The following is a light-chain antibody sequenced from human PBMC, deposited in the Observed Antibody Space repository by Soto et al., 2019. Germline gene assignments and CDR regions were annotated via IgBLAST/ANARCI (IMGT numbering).Light chain of an antibody. V-gene: IGLV1-47*02. Sequence: QSVLTQPPSASGTPGQTVTISCSGSSSNIGSNSVYWYQQLPGTAPKLLIHSSNQRPSGVPDRFSGSKSGTSASLAVSGLRSEDEADYYCSSYTGGNPSYVFGTGTKVTVL. J-gene: IGLJ1*01. CDR2: SSN. CDR1: SSNIGSNS. CDR3: SSYTGGNPSYV.